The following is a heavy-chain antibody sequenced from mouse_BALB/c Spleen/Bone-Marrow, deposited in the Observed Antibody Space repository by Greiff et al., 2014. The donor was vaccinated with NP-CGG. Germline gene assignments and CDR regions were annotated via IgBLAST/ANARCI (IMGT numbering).Heavy chain of an antibody. Sequence: VQVVESGPELVRPGESVKISCKGSGYTFTDYAMHWVKQSHAKSLEWIGVISIYYDNTNYNQKFKGKATMTVDKSSSTAYMEPSRMTSGEFALLFFARSPLLGNYFDYWGQGTTLTVSS. V-gene: IGHV1-67*01. CDR2: ISIYYDNT. D-gene: IGHD2-14*01. J-gene: IGHJ2*01. CDR1: GYTFTDYA. CDR3: ARSPLLGNYFDY.